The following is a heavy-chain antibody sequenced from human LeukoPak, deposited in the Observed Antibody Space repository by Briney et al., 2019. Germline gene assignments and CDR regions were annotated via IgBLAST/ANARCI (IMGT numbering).Heavy chain of an antibody. CDR1: GFTFNAYA. J-gene: IGHJ4*02. V-gene: IGHV3-43*02. CDR2: VKGDGVTT. CDR3: VRDTGSGWDFDY. Sequence: GGSLRLSCAASGFTFNAYAIDWVRQAPGKGLEWVSLVKGDGVTTDYANSVKGRFTVSRDNSKNSLYLQMSNLRTEDTASYYCVRDTGSGWDFDYWGQGTLVTVSS. D-gene: IGHD6-19*01.